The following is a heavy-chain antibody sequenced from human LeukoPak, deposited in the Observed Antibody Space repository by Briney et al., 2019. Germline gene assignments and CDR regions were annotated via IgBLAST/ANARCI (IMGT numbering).Heavy chain of an antibody. CDR1: GGSISSYY. V-gene: IGHV4-59*08. Sequence: SETLSLTCTVSGGSISSYYWSWIRQPPGKGLEWIGYIYYSGSTNYNPSLKSRVTISVDTSKNQFSLKLSSVTAADTAVYYCARHVHDYGDYHFDYWGQGTLVTVSS. D-gene: IGHD4-17*01. CDR2: IYYSGST. CDR3: ARHVHDYGDYHFDY. J-gene: IGHJ4*02.